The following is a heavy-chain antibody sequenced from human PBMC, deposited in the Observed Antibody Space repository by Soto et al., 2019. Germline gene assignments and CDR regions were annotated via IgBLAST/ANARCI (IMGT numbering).Heavy chain of an antibody. V-gene: IGHV4-39*01. CDR3: ASLGVLTGYYAPYYFDY. Sequence: PSETLSLTCTVSGGSISSSSYYWGWIRQPPGKGLEWIGSIYYSGSTYYNPSLKSRVTISVDTSKNQFSLKLSSVTAADTAVYYCASLGVLTGYYAPYYFDYWGQGTLVTVSS. D-gene: IGHD3-9*01. CDR1: GGSISSSSYY. CDR2: IYYSGST. J-gene: IGHJ4*02.